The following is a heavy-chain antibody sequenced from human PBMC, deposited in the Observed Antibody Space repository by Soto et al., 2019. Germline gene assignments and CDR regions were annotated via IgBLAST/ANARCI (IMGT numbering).Heavy chain of an antibody. D-gene: IGHD6-13*01. Sequence: GGSLRLSCAASGFTFSSYTMSWVRKAPGQGLEWVSAISGSGGSTYYADSVKGRFTISRDNSKNTLYLQMNSLRAEDTAVYYCGKVVPSSSWYYFDYWGRGTLVTVSS. J-gene: IGHJ4*01. CDR2: ISGSGGST. CDR1: GFTFSSYT. V-gene: IGHV3-23*01. CDR3: GKVVPSSSWYYFDY.